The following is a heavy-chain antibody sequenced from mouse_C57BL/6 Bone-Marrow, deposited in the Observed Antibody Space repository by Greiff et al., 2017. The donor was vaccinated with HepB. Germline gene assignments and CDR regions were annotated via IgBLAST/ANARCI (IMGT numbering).Heavy chain of an antibody. CDR2: IYPRDGST. V-gene: IGHV1-78*01. CDR3: ARQSIYYDYSYYFDY. J-gene: IGHJ2*01. CDR1: GYTFTDHT. D-gene: IGHD2-4*01. Sequence: VQVVESDAELVKPGASVKISCKVSGYTFTDHTIHWMKQRPEQGLEWIGYIYPRDGSTKYNEKFKGKATLTADKSSSTAYMQLNSLTSEDSAVYFCARQSIYYDYSYYFDYWGQGTTLTVSS.